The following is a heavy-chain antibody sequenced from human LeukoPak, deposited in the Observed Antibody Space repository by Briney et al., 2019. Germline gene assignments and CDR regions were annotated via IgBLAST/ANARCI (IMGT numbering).Heavy chain of an antibody. CDR3: VKSAGFDWLSPLDAFDI. V-gene: IGHV3-64D*06. J-gene: IGHJ3*02. CDR1: GFTFSRYA. Sequence: QAGGFLRLSCSASGFTFSRYAMHWVRQAPGKGLEYVSAISSSGGSTYYADSVKGRFTISRDNSKDTLYLQMSSLRAEDTTVYYCVKSAGFDWLSPLDAFDIWGQGTMVTVSS. D-gene: IGHD3-9*01. CDR2: ISSSGGST.